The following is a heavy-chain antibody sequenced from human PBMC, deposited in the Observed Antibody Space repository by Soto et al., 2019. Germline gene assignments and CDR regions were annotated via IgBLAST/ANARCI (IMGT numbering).Heavy chain of an antibody. CDR3: ARGPPLNYDILTGPLGMDV. CDR1: GYTFTSYG. Sequence: ASVKVSCKASGYTFTSYGISWVRQAPGQGLKCLGWISAYNGNTNYAQKLQGRVTMTTDTSTSTAFMELRSLRSDDTAVFYCARGPPLNYDILTGPLGMDVWGQGTTVTVSS. D-gene: IGHD3-9*01. J-gene: IGHJ6*02. CDR2: ISAYNGNT. V-gene: IGHV1-18*01.